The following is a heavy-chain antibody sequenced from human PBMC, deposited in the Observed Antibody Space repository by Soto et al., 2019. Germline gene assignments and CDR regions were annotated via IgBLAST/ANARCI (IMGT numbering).Heavy chain of an antibody. V-gene: IGHV1-46*03. CDR1: GYSFTSYY. CDR3: ARDLEDPFDY. CDR2: INPSADST. Sequence: QVQLVQSGAEVKKPGASVMLSCKASGYSFTSYYIHWVRQDPGQGLEWMGIINPSADSTRYAQKFQGRVTMTRDTSTSTVYMELRSLRYEDTAVYSCARDLEDPFDYWCQGTLVTVSS. J-gene: IGHJ4*02.